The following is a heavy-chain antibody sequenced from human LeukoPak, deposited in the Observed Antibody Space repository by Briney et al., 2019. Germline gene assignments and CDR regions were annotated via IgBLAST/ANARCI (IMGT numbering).Heavy chain of an antibody. D-gene: IGHD3-10*01. Sequence: GGSLRLSCAASGFTFSSYGMSWVRQAPGKGLEWVSAISGSGGSTYYADSVKGRFTISRDNSKNTLYLQINSLRPEDTAVYYCAKDETASMVRGVTESYFDYWGQGTLVTVSS. CDR1: GFTFSSYG. V-gene: IGHV3-23*01. CDR2: ISGSGGST. CDR3: AKDETASMVRGVTESYFDY. J-gene: IGHJ4*02.